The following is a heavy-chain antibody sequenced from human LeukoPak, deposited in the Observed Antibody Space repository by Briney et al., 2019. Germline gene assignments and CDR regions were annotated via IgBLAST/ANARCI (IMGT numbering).Heavy chain of an antibody. J-gene: IGHJ3*02. V-gene: IGHV3-48*03. CDR3: ARVVIPYDAFDI. D-gene: IGHD3-22*01. Sequence: PGGSLRLSFAASGFTFSSYEMNWVRPAPGKGLGWVSYISSSGSTIYYADSVKGRFTISRDNAKNSLYLQMNSLRAEDTAVYYCARVVIPYDAFDIWGQGTMVTVSS. CDR2: ISSSGSTI. CDR1: GFTFSSYE.